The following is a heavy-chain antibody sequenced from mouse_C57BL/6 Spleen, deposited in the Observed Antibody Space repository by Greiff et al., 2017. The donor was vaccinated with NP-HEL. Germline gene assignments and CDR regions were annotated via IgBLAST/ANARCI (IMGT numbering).Heavy chain of an antibody. Sequence: DVKLVESEGGLVQPGSSMKLSCTASGFTFSDYYMAWVRQVPEKGLEWVANINYDGSSTYYLDSLKSRVIISSDNAKNILYLQMSSLKSEDTATYYCSRSYDYCYFDYWGQGTTLTVSS. CDR3: SRSYDYCYFDY. CDR1: GFTFSDYY. V-gene: IGHV5-16*01. J-gene: IGHJ2*01. D-gene: IGHD2-4*01. CDR2: INYDGSST.